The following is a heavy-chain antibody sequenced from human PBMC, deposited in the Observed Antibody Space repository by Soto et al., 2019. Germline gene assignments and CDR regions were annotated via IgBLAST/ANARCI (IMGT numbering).Heavy chain of an antibody. CDR3: ARSPGGFTVATYFFDY. J-gene: IGHJ4*02. CDR1: GFSLRSKGMR. Sequence: YGPTLVNPTQTLTLPCTFSGFSLRSKGMRVNWIRQPPGKALEWLARIDWDDDKFYSPSLRTRLTISKDTSKNQVVLTMTNVDPKDTATYYCARSPGGFTVATYFFDYWGQGTLVTVSS. V-gene: IGHV2-70*04. D-gene: IGHD4-17*01. CDR2: IDWDDDK.